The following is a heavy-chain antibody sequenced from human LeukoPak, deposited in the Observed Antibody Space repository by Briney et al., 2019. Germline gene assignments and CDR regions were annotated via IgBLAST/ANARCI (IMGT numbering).Heavy chain of an antibody. CDR2: IRYDGSNK. Sequence: GGSLSLSCAASGFTFSSYGMHWVRQAPGKGLEWVAFIRYDGSNKYYADSVKGRFTISRDNSKHSLYLQMNRLRAADTAVSYCAEDYFVRITIVVVVVPDYWGQGTLVTVSS. V-gene: IGHV3-30*02. CDR3: AEDYFVRITIVVVVVPDY. CDR1: GFTFSSYG. J-gene: IGHJ4*02. D-gene: IGHD3-22*01.